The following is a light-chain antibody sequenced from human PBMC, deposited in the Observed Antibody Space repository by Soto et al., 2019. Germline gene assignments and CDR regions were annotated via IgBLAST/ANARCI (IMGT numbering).Light chain of an antibody. Sequence: QSVLTQPASVSGSHGQSITISCTGTSSDVGGYNYVSWYQQHPGKAPKLMIYAVTDRPSGVSSRFSGSKSGNTASLTISGLQADDEADYYCSSYTSSSTLFGTGTKLTVL. CDR1: SSDVGGYNY. V-gene: IGLV2-14*01. CDR2: AVT. CDR3: SSYTSSSTL. J-gene: IGLJ1*01.